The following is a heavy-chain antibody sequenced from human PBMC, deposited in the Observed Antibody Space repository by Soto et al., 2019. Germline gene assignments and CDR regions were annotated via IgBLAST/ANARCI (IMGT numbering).Heavy chain of an antibody. D-gene: IGHD2-15*01. CDR1: GGSITSAGSF. CDR3: ARGGASSKWFAP. V-gene: IGHV4-31*03. Sequence: SETLSLTCTVSGGSITSAGSFWRWIRQHPGKGPEWIAFIGYSGATSYNPSLASRVTISVDTSKSQFSLNLRSVNAADTAVYYCARGGASSKWFAPWGQGTLVTVSS. J-gene: IGHJ5*02. CDR2: IGYSGAT.